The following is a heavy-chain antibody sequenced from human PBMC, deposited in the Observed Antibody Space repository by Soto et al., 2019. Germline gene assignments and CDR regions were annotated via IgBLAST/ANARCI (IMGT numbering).Heavy chain of an antibody. CDR1: GSTFSSYT. Sequence: QVQLVQSGAEVRKPGSSVEVSCMASGSTFSSYTVNWVRQAPGQGLEWIGRIIPVLGVTHYARRFQGRVTITADSSRXTXYXXLTSLTSEDTVVYYCARRRYCGVDCYNKFYYGMDVWGQGTTVTVSS. J-gene: IGHJ6*02. CDR3: ARRRYCGVDCYNKFYYGMDV. V-gene: IGHV1-69*02. D-gene: IGHD2-21*02. CDR2: IIPVLGVT.